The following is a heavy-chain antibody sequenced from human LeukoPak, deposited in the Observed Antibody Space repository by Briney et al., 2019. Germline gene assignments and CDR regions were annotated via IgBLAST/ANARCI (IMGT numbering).Heavy chain of an antibody. CDR3: AKGCGETCYSDFDH. V-gene: IGHV3-23*01. D-gene: IGHD2-15*01. Sequence: GGSLRLSCAASGFTFRNYAMGWVRQAPGKGLEWVSTISGSGGNTYYADSVQGRFTFSRDNSKNTLYLPMNSLRVEDTAVYYCAKGCGETCYSDFDHWGQGTLVTVSS. CDR2: ISGSGGNT. J-gene: IGHJ4*02. CDR1: GFTFRNYA.